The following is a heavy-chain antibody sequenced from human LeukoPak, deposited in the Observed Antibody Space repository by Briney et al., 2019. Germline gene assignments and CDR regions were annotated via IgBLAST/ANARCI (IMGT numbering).Heavy chain of an antibody. J-gene: IGHJ4*02. CDR2: INPNSGGT. V-gene: IGHV1-2*02. CDR1: GYTFTGYY. D-gene: IGHD6-19*01. CDR3: ARSYRGYSSGWYPGY. Sequence: ASVKVSCKASGYTFTGYYMHWVRQAPGQGLEWMGWINPNSGGTNYAQKFQGRVTMTRDTSISTAYMELSSLRSEDTAVYYCARSYRGYSSGWYPGYWGQGTLVTVSS.